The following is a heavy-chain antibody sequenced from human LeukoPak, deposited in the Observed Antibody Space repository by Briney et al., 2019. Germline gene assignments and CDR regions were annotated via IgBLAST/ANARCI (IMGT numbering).Heavy chain of an antibody. J-gene: IGHJ4*02. CDR1: GFSFSSYS. CDR3: ARSIPYGTTWYGRSDY. D-gene: IGHD6-13*01. V-gene: IGHV3-7*03. CDR2: IKPDGTTK. Sequence: GGSLRLSCAASGFSFSSYSMTWVRQAPGKGLEWVANIKPDGTTKFYVDSVKGRFTISRDNALNSLYLQMNSLRAEDTAIYYCARSIPYGTTWYGRSDYWGQGTLVTVSS.